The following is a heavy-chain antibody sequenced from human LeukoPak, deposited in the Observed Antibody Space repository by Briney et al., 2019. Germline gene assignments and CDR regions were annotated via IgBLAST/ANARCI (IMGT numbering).Heavy chain of an antibody. CDR2: IIPIFGTA. V-gene: IGHV1-69*13. CDR3: ARDSSGYSYNWFDP. J-gene: IGHJ5*02. CDR1: GGTFSSYA. D-gene: IGHD3-22*01. Sequence: ASVKVSCKASGGTFSSYAISWVRQAPGQGLEWMGGIIPIFGTANYAQKFQGRVTITADESTSTAYMELSSLRSEDTAVYYCARDSSGYSYNWFDPWGRGTLVTVSS.